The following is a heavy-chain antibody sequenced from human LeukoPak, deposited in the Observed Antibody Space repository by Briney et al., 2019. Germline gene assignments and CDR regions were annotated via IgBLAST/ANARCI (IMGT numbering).Heavy chain of an antibody. Sequence: GGSLRLSCTASGFTFGDHAMSWVRQAPGKGLEWVGFIRSKAYRGTTEYAESVKGRFTISRDDSKSIAYLQMNSLKTEDTAVYSCSRGPIQLWLHNAMDVWGQGTTVTVSS. D-gene: IGHD5-18*01. CDR2: IRSKAYRGTT. CDR1: GFTFGDHA. CDR3: SRGPIQLWLHNAMDV. J-gene: IGHJ6*02. V-gene: IGHV3-49*04.